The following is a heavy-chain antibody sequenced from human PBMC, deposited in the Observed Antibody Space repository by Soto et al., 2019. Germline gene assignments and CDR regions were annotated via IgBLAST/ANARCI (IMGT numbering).Heavy chain of an antibody. J-gene: IGHJ3*02. CDR1: GYDFTSYG. CDR3: ARGRIVASIHDAFEI. CDR2: ISAYNGKR. V-gene: IGHV1-18*01. D-gene: IGHD2-21*01. Sequence: QGQLLQSGEEVKKPGASVRGSCRASGYDFTSYGISWVRQAPGQGLEWVSWISAYNGKRDTAQKFQGRGTMTLDTSTDTAHMERGDLTSADTAVYYCARGRIVASIHDAFEIWGQGTMVAVSS.